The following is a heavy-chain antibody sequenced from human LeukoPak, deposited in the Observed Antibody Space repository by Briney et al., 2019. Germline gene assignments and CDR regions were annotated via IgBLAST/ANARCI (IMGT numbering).Heavy chain of an antibody. Sequence: PGGSLRLSCAASGFTFDDYGMSWVRQAPGKGLEWVSGINWNGGSTGYADSVKGRFTIPRDNAKNSLYLQINSLRAEDTALYYCARAEGDHYDTTYDYWGQGTLVTVSS. CDR2: INWNGGST. V-gene: IGHV3-20*04. CDR3: ARAEGDHYDTTYDY. D-gene: IGHD3-9*01. J-gene: IGHJ4*02. CDR1: GFTFDDYG.